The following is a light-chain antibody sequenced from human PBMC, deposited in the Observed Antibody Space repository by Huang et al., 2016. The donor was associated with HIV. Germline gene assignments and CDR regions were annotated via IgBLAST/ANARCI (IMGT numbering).Light chain of an antibody. CDR2: GAS. CDR1: HSVSSN. V-gene: IGKV3-15*01. CDR3: QQYDNWPLT. J-gene: IGKJ5*01. Sequence: ERVMTQSPATLSVAPGERVTLSCRASHSVSSNLAWYQQKPGQAPRLLIHGASTRATGIPARFSGSGSGTEFTRAISSLQSEDSGVYFCQQYDNWPLTFGQGTRLEIK.